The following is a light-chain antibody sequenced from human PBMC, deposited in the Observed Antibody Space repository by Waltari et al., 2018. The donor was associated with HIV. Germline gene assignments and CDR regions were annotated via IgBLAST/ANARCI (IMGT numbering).Light chain of an antibody. V-gene: IGLV3-25*03. CDR3: QAAAPSGTSVA. CDR2: RDR. Sequence: SSDLTQAPSVSVSPGQTASISCSGHELANQHVHWYQEKAGQAPVLVISRDRERPLAIPERFSGSRSGSLATLTITGVLADDEADYYCQAAAPSGTSVAFGGATKLTVL. J-gene: IGLJ2*01. CDR1: ELANQH.